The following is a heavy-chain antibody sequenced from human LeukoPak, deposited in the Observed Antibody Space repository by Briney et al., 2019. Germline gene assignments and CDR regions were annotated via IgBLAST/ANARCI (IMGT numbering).Heavy chain of an antibody. CDR3: ARGELELLFPGVIDY. J-gene: IGHJ4*02. CDR2: ISSSGSTI. V-gene: IGHV3-11*01. Sequence: GGSLRLSCAASGFTVSSNYMSWVRQAPGKGLEWVSYISSSGSTIYYADSVKGRFTISRDNAKNSLYLQMNSLRAEDTAVYYCARGELELLFPGVIDYWGQGTLVTVSS. D-gene: IGHD1-7*01. CDR1: GFTVSSNY.